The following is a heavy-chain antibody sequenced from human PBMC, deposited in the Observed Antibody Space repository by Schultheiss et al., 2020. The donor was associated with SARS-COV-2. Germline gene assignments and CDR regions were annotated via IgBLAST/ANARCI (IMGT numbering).Heavy chain of an antibody. CDR1: GYSISSGYY. V-gene: IGHV4-38-2*02. CDR3: ARERACGGGSCYPPYYYYYGMDV. CDR2: IEYSGST. D-gene: IGHD2-15*01. Sequence: SETLSLTCAVSGYSISSGYYWGWIRQPPGKGLEWIGYIEYSGSTNYNPSLKSRVTISVDTSKNQFSLKLSSVTAADTAVCYCARERACGGGSCYPPYYYYYGMDVWGQGTTVTVSS. J-gene: IGHJ6*02.